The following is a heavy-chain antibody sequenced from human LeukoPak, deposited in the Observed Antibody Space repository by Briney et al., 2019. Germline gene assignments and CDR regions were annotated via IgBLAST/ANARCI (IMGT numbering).Heavy chain of an antibody. CDR1: GFTFSTRA. V-gene: IGHV3-23*01. CDR2: ITGGGDT. Sequence: PGGSLRLSCAASGFTFSTRAMSWVRQAPARGLEWVSSITGGGDTFYADSVKGRCTLSRDDSRNTVYLQLNNLSVDDTAVYYCAKANWVSNAGAVWWGQGTLVTVSS. CDR3: AKANWVSNAGAVW. D-gene: IGHD2-2*01. J-gene: IGHJ4*02.